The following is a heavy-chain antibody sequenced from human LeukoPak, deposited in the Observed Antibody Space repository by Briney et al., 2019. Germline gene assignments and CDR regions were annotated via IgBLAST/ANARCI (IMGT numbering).Heavy chain of an antibody. CDR2: LNLDGSTT. CDR3: ARESSGSYWG. D-gene: IGHD3-10*01. V-gene: IGHV3-74*01. CDR1: GFIFSKHW. Sequence: GGSLRLSCVASGFIFSKHWMHWVRQAPGKGLVWVSRLNLDGSTTSYADSVKGRFTISRDNAKNALYLQMNSLRVDDTGVYYCARESSGSYWGWGQGTLVTVSS. J-gene: IGHJ4*02.